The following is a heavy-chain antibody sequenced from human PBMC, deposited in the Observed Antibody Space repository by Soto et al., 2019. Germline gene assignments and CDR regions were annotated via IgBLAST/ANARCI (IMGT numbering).Heavy chain of an antibody. V-gene: IGHV4-31*03. CDR1: GGSISSDGYY. D-gene: IGHD2-2*01. J-gene: IGHJ3*02. Sequence: QVQLQESGPGLVKPSQTLSLTCTVSGGSISSDGYYWSWIRQHPGKGLEWIGYIYYSGSTYYNPSLKSRVTISVDTSKNQFSLKLSSVTAADTAVYYCARGLDSTWDAFDIWGQGTMVTVSS. CDR2: IYYSGST. CDR3: ARGLDSTWDAFDI.